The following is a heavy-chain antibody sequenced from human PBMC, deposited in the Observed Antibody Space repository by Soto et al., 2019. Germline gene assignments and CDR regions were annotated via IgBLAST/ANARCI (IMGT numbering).Heavy chain of an antibody. Sequence: GGSMRLSCAASGFTFSTYALSWVRQAPGKGLEWVSTISVSGSDTYYADSVKGRFTISRDNSRDTVYLEMNSLRAEDTAIYYCAKFQVEGYHNYYGMDVWGQGTTVTVSS. CDR2: ISVSGSDT. CDR1: GFTFSTYA. J-gene: IGHJ6*02. V-gene: IGHV3-23*01. CDR3: AKFQVEGYHNYYGMDV.